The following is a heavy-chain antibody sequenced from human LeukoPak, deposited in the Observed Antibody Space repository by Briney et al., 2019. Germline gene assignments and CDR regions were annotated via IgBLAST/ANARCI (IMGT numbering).Heavy chain of an antibody. Sequence: PSQTLSLTCTVSGGSISSGSYYWSWIRQPAGKGLEWIGRIYTSGSTNYNPSLKSRVTISVDTSKNQFSLKLSSVTAADTAVYYCAKSNGYGLVDIWGRGTMVTVSS. CDR1: GGSISSGSYY. CDR3: AKSNGYGLVDI. V-gene: IGHV4-61*02. CDR2: IYTSGST. D-gene: IGHD3-10*01. J-gene: IGHJ3*02.